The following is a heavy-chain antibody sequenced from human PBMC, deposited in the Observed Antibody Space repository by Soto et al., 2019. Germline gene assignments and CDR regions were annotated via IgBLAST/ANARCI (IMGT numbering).Heavy chain of an antibody. V-gene: IGHV4-59*08. D-gene: IGHD3-10*01. CDR1: GGSISSSY. Sequence: PSETLSLTCTVSGGSISSSYWSWIRQPPGKGLEWIGYIRYSGTTNYNPSLKSRVTISVDTSKNQFSLKLSSVTAADTAVYYCARHTMVRGVITPFYNWFDPWGQGTLVTVSS. CDR3: ARHTMVRGVITPFYNWFDP. CDR2: IRYSGTT. J-gene: IGHJ5*02.